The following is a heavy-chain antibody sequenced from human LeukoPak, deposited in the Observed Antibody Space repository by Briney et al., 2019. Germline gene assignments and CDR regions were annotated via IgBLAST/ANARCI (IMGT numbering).Heavy chain of an antibody. J-gene: IGHJ6*02. Sequence: GESLKISCKGSGYSLTSYWISWVRQMPGKGLEWMGRIDPSDSYTNYSPSFQGHVTISADKSISTAYLQWSSLKASDTAMYYCATTDCSGGSCYGSHYYYYGMDVWGQGTTVTVSS. CDR3: ATTDCSGGSCYGSHYYYYGMDV. V-gene: IGHV5-10-1*01. D-gene: IGHD2-15*01. CDR1: GYSLTSYW. CDR2: IDPSDSYT.